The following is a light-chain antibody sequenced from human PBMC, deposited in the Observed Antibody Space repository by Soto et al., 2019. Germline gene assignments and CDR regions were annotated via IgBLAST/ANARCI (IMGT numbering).Light chain of an antibody. J-gene: IGLJ1*01. CDR2: EVT. CDR3: SSFRSSSTRV. Sequence: QSALTQPASVSGSPGQSITISCTGTSSDVGGYNYVSWYQQHPGKAPKLIIYEVTNRPSGVSNRFSGSKSDSTASLTIAGLQSEDEVEYYCSSFRSSSTRVFGTGTKLTVL. V-gene: IGLV2-14*03. CDR1: SSDVGGYNY.